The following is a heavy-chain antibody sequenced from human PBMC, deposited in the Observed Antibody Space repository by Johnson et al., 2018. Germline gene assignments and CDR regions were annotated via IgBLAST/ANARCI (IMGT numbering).Heavy chain of an antibody. J-gene: IGHJ4*02. CDR1: GVTFSTSA. Sequence: QVQLVQSGAEMKKPGSSVKVSCKASGVTFSTSAISWVRQAPGQGLEWMGGIIPIFGTTHYAQKFQGRVTITADEFTSTVYMELTSLRSEDTAVYYCARYNSGYSYYAFDSWGQGTLVTVSS. D-gene: IGHD3-22*01. V-gene: IGHV1-69*01. CDR3: ARYNSGYSYYAFDS. CDR2: IIPIFGTT.